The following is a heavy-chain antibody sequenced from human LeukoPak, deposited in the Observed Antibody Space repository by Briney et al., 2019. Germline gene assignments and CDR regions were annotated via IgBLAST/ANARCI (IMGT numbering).Heavy chain of an antibody. V-gene: IGHV1-46*01. CDR1: GGTFSSYA. D-gene: IGHD5-24*01. J-gene: IGHJ3*02. Sequence: VASVKVSCKASGGTFSSYAISWVRQAPGQGLEWMGIINPSGGSTSYAQKFQGRVTMTRDTSTSTVYMELSSLRSEDTAVYYCAREYLEMATIERDAFDIWGQGTMVTVSS. CDR3: AREYLEMATIERDAFDI. CDR2: INPSGGST.